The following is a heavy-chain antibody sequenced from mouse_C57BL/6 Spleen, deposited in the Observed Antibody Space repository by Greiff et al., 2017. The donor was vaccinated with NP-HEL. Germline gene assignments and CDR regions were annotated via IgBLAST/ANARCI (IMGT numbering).Heavy chain of an antibody. V-gene: IGHV2-2*01. Sequence: QVQLQQSGPGLVQPSPSLSITCTVSGFSLTSYGVHWVRQSPGKGLEWLGVIWSGGSTDYNAAFISRLSISKDNSKSQVFFKMNSLQADDTAIYYCARCGYDYPFAYWGQGTLVTVSA. CDR3: ARCGYDYPFAY. CDR1: GFSLTSYG. J-gene: IGHJ3*01. D-gene: IGHD2-4*01. CDR2: IWSGGST.